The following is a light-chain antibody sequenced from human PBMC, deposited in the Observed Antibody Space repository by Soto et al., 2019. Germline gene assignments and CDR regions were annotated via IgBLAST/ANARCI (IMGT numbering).Light chain of an antibody. J-gene: IGKJ5*01. Sequence: ETVMTQSPATLSVSPGEGATLSCRASQSVSTNLAWYQQKPGQPPRLLIYGAYTRATDIPARFSGSGSGTEFTLTIIGLQSEDFAVYYCQQYNNWPPYTFGQGTRLEIK. V-gene: IGKV3-15*01. CDR3: QQYNNWPPYT. CDR1: QSVSTN. CDR2: GAY.